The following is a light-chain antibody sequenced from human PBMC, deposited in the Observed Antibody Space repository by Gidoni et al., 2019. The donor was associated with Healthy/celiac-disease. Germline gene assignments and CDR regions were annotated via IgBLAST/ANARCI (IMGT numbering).Light chain of an antibody. CDR3: QQSYSTPPT. J-gene: IGKJ4*01. V-gene: IGKV1-39*01. Sequence: DIQMTQSPSSLSASVRDRVTITCRASQSISSYLNWYQQKPVKAPKLLIYDASSLQSGVPSRFSGSGSETDFTLTISSLQPEDFATYYCQQSYSTPPTFGGGTKVEIK. CDR2: DAS. CDR1: QSISSY.